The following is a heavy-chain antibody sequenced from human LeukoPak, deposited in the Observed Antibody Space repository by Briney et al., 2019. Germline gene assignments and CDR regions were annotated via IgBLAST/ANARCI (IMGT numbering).Heavy chain of an antibody. V-gene: IGHV1-2*06. Sequence: ASVKVSCKASGYTFTGYYMHWVRQAPGQGLEWMGRINPNSGGTNYAQKFQGRVTMTRDTSISTAYMELSRLRSDDTAVYYCARDVQPWHYYDSSGAYDYWGQGTLVTVSS. J-gene: IGHJ4*02. D-gene: IGHD3-22*01. CDR2: INPNSGGT. CDR1: GYTFTGYY. CDR3: ARDVQPWHYYDSSGAYDY.